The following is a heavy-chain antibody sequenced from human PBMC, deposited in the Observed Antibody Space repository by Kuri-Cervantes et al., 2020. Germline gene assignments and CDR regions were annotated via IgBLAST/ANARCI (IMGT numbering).Heavy chain of an antibody. V-gene: IGHV4-4*07. Sequence: SETLSLTCTVSGGSISSYYWSWIRQPARKGLEWIGRIYTSGSTNYNPSLKSRVTMSVDTSKNQFSLKLSSVTAADTAVYYCARIAPDYDFWSGYYKSSYFDYWSQGTLVTVSS. CDR1: GGSISSYY. CDR3: ARIAPDYDFWSGYYKSSYFDY. CDR2: IYTSGST. J-gene: IGHJ4*02. D-gene: IGHD3-3*01.